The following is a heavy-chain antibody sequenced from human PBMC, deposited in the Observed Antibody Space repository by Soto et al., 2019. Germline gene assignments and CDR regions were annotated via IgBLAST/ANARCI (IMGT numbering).Heavy chain of an antibody. Sequence: GGSLRLSCAASGFTFSNAWMSWVRQAPGKGLEWVGRIKSKTDGGTTDYAAPVKGRFTISRDDSKNTLYLQMNSLKTEDTAVYSFATSSPRYSYGRGRGSAFDIWGQGTMVTVSS. J-gene: IGHJ3*02. V-gene: IGHV3-15*01. CDR3: ATSSPRYSYGRGRGSAFDI. D-gene: IGHD5-18*01. CDR1: GFTFSNAW. CDR2: IKSKTDGGTT.